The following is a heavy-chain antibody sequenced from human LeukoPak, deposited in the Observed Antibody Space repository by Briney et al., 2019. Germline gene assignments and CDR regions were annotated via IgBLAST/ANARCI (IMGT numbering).Heavy chain of an antibody. D-gene: IGHD4-17*01. V-gene: IGHV3-21*01. CDR3: ARGHTAVTRHFDF. CDR1: GFTFTTYS. Sequence: GGSLRLSCEASGFTFTTYSMTWVRQAPGKGLEWVSIISSGSSAIFSADALKGRFTISRDDAKNLLYLDMNSLRAEDAAVYYCARGHTAVTRHFDFWGQGTLVTVSS. J-gene: IGHJ4*02. CDR2: ISSGSSAI.